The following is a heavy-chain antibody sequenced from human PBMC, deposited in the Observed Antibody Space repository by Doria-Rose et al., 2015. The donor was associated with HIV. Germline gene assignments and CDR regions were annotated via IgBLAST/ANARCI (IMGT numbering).Heavy chain of an antibody. CDR1: GVSLSSPGMG. D-gene: IGHD6-13*01. J-gene: IGHJ4*02. V-gene: IGHV2-26*01. CDR2: IFSDDER. Sequence: QVQLVQSGPVLVKPTETLTLTCTVSGVSLSSPGMGVSWIRQPPGKALEWLANIFSDDERSYNTSLKSRLTISSGTYKRQVVLTMTDMDPVDTATYYCARIKSSRWYHKYYFDFWGQGPLVIVSA. CDR3: ARIKSSRWYHKYYFDF.